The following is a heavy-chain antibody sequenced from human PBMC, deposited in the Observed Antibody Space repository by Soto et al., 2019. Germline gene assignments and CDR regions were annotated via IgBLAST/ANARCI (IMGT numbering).Heavy chain of an antibody. V-gene: IGHV3-74*01. CDR2: INTDGSII. Sequence: PGGSLTLSCAASGLAFSRYSMSWVRQAPGKGLVWVSRINTDGSIIDYADSVKGRFTVSRDNAKNTLYLQMNSLRADDTAVYYCARDTDGLHYWGQGTLVTVSS. CDR3: ARDTDGLHY. J-gene: IGHJ4*02. CDR1: GLAFSRYS.